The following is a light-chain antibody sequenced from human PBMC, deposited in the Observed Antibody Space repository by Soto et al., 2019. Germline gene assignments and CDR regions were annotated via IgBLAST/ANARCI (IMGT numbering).Light chain of an antibody. V-gene: IGKV1-39*01. CDR1: QSISSN. CDR3: QQTYSTPWT. CDR2: AAS. Sequence: DIQMTQSPSSLSASVGDRVTITCRASQSISSNLNWYQQKPGKAPKLPIYAASSLQSGVPSRFSGSASGTDFTLTISSLQPEDFATYHCQQTYSTPWTFGQGTKVEIK. J-gene: IGKJ1*01.